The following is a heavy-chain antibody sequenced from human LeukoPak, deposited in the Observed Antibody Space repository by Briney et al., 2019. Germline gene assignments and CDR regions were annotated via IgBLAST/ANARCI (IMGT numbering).Heavy chain of an antibody. CDR2: ISGSGGST. CDR1: GFTFSSYG. V-gene: IGHV3-23*01. D-gene: IGHD2-2*01. J-gene: IGHJ6*03. Sequence: PGGSLRLSCEASGFTFSSYGMIWVRQAPGKGLEWVSTISGSGGSTYYADSVKGRFTISRDNSKNTLYPQMNSLRVEDTAVYYCAKVGCSSTSCYYYYYNMDVWGKGTTVTVSS. CDR3: AKVGCSSTSCYYYYYNMDV.